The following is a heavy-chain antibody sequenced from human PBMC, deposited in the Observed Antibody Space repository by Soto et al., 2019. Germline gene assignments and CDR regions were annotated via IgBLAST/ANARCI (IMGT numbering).Heavy chain of an antibody. CDR1: GFNFRSYA. CDR3: ARATSDNYYYYYGMDV. D-gene: IGHD2-15*01. Sequence: PGGSLRLSCTASGFNFRSYAMSWVRQAPGKGLEWVSIISSNGESTYHTGATYYADSVRGRFTISRDNSKNTLYLQMNSLRAEDTAVYYCARATSDNYYYYYGMDVWGQGTTVTVSS. J-gene: IGHJ6*02. CDR2: ISSNGEST. V-gene: IGHV3-23*01.